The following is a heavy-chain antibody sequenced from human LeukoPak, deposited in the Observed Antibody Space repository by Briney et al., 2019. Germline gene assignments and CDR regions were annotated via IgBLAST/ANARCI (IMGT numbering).Heavy chain of an antibody. D-gene: IGHD1-26*01. CDR2: INHSGST. Sequence: SETLSLTCAVYGGSFSGYYWSWIRQPPGKGLEWIGEINHSGSTNYNPSLKSRVTISVDTSKNQFSLKLSSVTAADTAVYYRARRGSGSYYAPGYFDYWGQGTLVTVSS. CDR1: GGSFSGYY. J-gene: IGHJ4*02. V-gene: IGHV4-34*01. CDR3: ARRGSGSYYAPGYFDY.